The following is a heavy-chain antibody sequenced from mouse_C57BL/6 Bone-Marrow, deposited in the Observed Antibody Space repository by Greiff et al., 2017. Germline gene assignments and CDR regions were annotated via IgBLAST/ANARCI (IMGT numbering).Heavy chain of an antibody. J-gene: IGHJ3*01. CDR3: ARPDSNSAWFAY. CDR2: IHPNSGST. V-gene: IGHV1-64*01. Sequence: VQLQQPGAELVKPGASVKLSCKASGYTFTSYWMHWVKQRPGQGLEWIGMIHPNSGSTNYNEKFKSKATLTVDKSSSTAYMQLSSLTSEDSAVYYCARPDSNSAWFAYWGQGTLVTVSA. CDR1: GYTFTSYW. D-gene: IGHD2-5*01.